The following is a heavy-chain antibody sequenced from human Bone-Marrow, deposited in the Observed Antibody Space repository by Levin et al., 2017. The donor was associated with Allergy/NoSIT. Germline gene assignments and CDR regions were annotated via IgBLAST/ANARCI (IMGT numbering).Heavy chain of an antibody. CDR3: ARDHAVYGAHGKFAY. CDR2: ITALLAAP. CDR1: GGTFSTYD. D-gene: IGHD5/OR15-5a*01. V-gene: IGHV1-69*01. Sequence: TGESLKISCKASGGTFSTYDFSWVRQAPGQGLEWIGGITALLAAPRYADKFQGRVTITADEATSTAHMEVSSLTSEDTAVYYCARDHAVYGAHGKFAYWGQGTLVTVSS. J-gene: IGHJ4*02.